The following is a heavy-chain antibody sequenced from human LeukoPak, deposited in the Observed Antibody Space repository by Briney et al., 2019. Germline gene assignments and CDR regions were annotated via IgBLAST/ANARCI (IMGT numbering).Heavy chain of an antibody. J-gene: IGHJ3*02. CDR3: ARDHGEYCSSTSCYSPRAFDI. V-gene: IGHV4-59*01. CDR2: IYYSGST. D-gene: IGHD2-2*01. Sequence: SETLSLTCTVSGGSISSYYWSWIRQPPGKGLEWIGYIYYSGSTNYNPSLKSRVTISVDTSKNQFSLKLSSVTAVDTAVYYCARDHGEYCSSTSCYSPRAFDIWGQGTMVTVSS. CDR1: GGSISSYY.